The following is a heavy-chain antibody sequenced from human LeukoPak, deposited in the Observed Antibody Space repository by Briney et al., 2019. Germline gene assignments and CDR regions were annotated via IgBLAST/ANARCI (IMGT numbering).Heavy chain of an antibody. Sequence: SQTLSLTCTVSGGSISSGSYYWSWIRQPAGKGLEWIGRIYTSGSTNYNPSLKSRATISVDTSKNQFSLKLSSVTAADTAVYYCARALTSLRGNSDWFDPWGQGTLVTVSS. CDR2: IYTSGST. D-gene: IGHD4-23*01. CDR1: GGSISSGSYY. CDR3: ARALTSLRGNSDWFDP. V-gene: IGHV4-61*02. J-gene: IGHJ5*02.